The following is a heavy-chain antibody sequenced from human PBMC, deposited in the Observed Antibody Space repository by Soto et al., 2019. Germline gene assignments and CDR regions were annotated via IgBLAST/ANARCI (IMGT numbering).Heavy chain of an antibody. Sequence: QLQLQESGPGLVKPSETLSLTCTVSGGSISSSSHWWGWVRQPPGKGLEWIGSIYYSGGIYYNRSLKSRVTLSVDTSKNQFSLKLSSVTAADTAVFYYARQAGFGGWYFDLWGGGTLVTVSS. J-gene: IGHJ2*01. CDR1: GGSISSSSHW. CDR3: ARQAGFGGWYFDL. D-gene: IGHD3-16*01. CDR2: IYYSGGI. V-gene: IGHV4-39*01.